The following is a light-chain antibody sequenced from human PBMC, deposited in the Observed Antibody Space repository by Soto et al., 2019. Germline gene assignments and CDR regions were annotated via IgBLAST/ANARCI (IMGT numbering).Light chain of an antibody. Sequence: EIVMTQSPATLSVSPGERATLTCRASQSVSNYLAWYQQKPGQAPRLLIYGASTRATGLPARFSGSGSGTEFTLTISSLQSEDFAVYYCQQYNNWLTWRFGQGTKVDIK. CDR2: GAS. V-gene: IGKV3-15*01. J-gene: IGKJ1*01. CDR3: QQYNNWLTWR. CDR1: QSVSNY.